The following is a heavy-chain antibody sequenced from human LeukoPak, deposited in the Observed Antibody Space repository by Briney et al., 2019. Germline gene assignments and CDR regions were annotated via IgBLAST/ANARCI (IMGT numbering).Heavy chain of an antibody. Sequence: PSETLSLTCTVSGGSIRTSSYYWGWIRQPPGKGLEWIGSIYYSGSTYYNPSLKSRVTISVDTSKNQFSLKLSSVTAADTAVYYCARASDYYYYYMDVWGKGTTVTVSS. V-gene: IGHV4-39*07. CDR1: GGSIRTSSYY. CDR2: IYYSGST. J-gene: IGHJ6*03. CDR3: ARASDYYYYYMDV.